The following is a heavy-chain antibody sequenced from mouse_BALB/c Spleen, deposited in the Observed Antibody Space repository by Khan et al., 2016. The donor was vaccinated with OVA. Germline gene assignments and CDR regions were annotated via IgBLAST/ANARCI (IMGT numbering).Heavy chain of an antibody. CDR3: TRLAYYYDSEGFAY. J-gene: IGHJ3*01. CDR2: VSTGGSYT. CDR1: GFTFSTYG. Sequence: EVQGVESGGDLVKPGGSLKLSCAASGFTFSTYGMSWVRQTPDKRLEWVATVSTGGSYTYYPDSVKGRFTISRDTAKNTLYRQMSGLKSEDTAMFYCTRLAYYYDSEGFAYWGQGTLVTVSA. D-gene: IGHD1-1*01. V-gene: IGHV5-6*01.